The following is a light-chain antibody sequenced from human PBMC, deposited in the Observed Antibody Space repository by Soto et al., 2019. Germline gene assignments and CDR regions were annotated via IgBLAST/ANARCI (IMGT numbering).Light chain of an antibody. CDR2: EVS. CDR3: SSHLAGSDNYV. CDR1: SSDVGGFNY. J-gene: IGLJ1*01. V-gene: IGLV2-8*01. Sequence: QSALTQPPSASGSPGQSVTISCTGTSSDVGGFNYVSWYQQHPGKAPKLMIYEVSKRPSGVPDRFSGSKSGNMASLIVSGLQAEDEADYYCSSHLAGSDNYVFGTGTKVTVL.